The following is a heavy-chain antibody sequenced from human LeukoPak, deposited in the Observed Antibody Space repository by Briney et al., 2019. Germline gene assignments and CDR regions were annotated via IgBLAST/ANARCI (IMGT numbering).Heavy chain of an antibody. CDR2: TYYGSKVNV. D-gene: IGHD3-16*01. CDR1: GDSVSSNSAA. J-gene: IGHJ4*02. V-gene: IGHV6-1*01. Sequence: SQTLSLTCAISGDSVSSNSAAWNWITQSPSRGLEWLGRTYYGSKVNVDYAVYVKSLIPLNPHTSTNRFSLHLNSVTPEDTAVYYCSRGLVPFHFDYWGQGTLVTVSS. CDR3: SRGLVPFHFDY.